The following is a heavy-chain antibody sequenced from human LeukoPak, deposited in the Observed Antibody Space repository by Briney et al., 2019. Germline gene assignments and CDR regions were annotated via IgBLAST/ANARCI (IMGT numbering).Heavy chain of an antibody. V-gene: IGHV1-2*02. D-gene: IGHD5-12*01. CDR3: ASNSGYEVYYYYYMDV. Sequence: ASVKVSCKASGYTFTGYYMHWVRQAPGQGLEWMGWINPNSGGTNYAQKFQGRVTMTRDTSISTAYMELSRLRSDDTAVYYCASNSGYEVYYYYYMDVWGKGTTVTVSS. CDR2: INPNSGGT. J-gene: IGHJ6*03. CDR1: GYTFTGYY.